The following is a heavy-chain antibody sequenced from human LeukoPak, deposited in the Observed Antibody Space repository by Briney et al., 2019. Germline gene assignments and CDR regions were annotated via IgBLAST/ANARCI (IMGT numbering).Heavy chain of an antibody. D-gene: IGHD2/OR15-2a*01. CDR3: TGERVLSLVY. V-gene: IGHV3-30*03. CDR1: GFLYRRCG. Sequence: PGRALRLSCAASGFLYRRCGMHWLRQAPGRVLAWVAVISYDGSNKYYADCVKALYTISRDNSKYTLYLQMNSLRAEDTAVYYCTGERVLSLVYWGQRTLVPVSS. CDR2: ISYDGSNK. J-gene: IGHJ4*02.